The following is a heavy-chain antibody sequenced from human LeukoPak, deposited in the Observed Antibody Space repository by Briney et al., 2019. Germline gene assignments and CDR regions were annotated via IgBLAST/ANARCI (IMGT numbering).Heavy chain of an antibody. D-gene: IGHD6-25*01. Sequence: ASVKVSCKASGYTFTSYDINWVRQATGQGLEWMGWMNPNSGNTGYAQKFQGRVTMTRNTSISTTYMELSSLRSEDTAVYYCARRKAAAPTCLRYYYYMDVWGKGTTVTVSS. CDR1: GYTFTSYD. CDR3: ARRKAAAPTCLRYYYYMDV. J-gene: IGHJ6*03. V-gene: IGHV1-8*01. CDR2: MNPNSGNT.